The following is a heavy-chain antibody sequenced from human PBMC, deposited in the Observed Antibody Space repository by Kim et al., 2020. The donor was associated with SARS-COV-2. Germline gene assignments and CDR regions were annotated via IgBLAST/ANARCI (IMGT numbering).Heavy chain of an antibody. J-gene: IGHJ6*02. CDR3: ARGYRGSSYYYGMDV. V-gene: IGHV3-13*01. CDR1: GFTFSSYD. CDR2: IGTAGDI. D-gene: IGHD4-4*01. Sequence: GGSLRLSCAASGFTFSSYDMHWVRQATGKGLEWVSAIGTAGDIYYPDSVKGRFTISRENAKNSFYLQMNSLRAGDTAVYYCARGYRGSSYYYGMDVWGQGTTVTVSS.